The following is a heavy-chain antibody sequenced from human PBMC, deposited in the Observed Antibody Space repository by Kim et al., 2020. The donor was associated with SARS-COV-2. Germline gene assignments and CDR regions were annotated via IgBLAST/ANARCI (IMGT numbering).Heavy chain of an antibody. D-gene: IGHD3-10*01. V-gene: IGHV1-69*13. CDR2: IIPIFGTA. CDR3: AGLWFRELFPGYYYMDF. J-gene: IGHJ6*03. CDR1: GGTFSSYA. Sequence: SVKVSCKASGGTFSSYAISWVRQAPGQGLEWMGGIIPIFGTANYAQKFQGRVTITADESTRTAYMELSSLRSEDTAVYYCAGLWFRELFPGYYYMDFWGKGTTVTVSS.